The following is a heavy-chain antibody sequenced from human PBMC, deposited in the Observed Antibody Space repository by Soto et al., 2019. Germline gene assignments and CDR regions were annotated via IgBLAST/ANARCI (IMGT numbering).Heavy chain of an antibody. CDR1: GFTFSSYG. Sequence: QVQLVESGGGVVQPGRSLRLSCAASGFTFSSYGMHWVRQAPGKGLEWGAVIWYDGSNKYYADSVKGRFTISRDNYKNTLYLQMNSLRAEETAVYYCARDLTASYYFDYWGQGTLVTVSS. CDR3: ARDLTASYYFDY. V-gene: IGHV3-33*01. D-gene: IGHD6-6*01. J-gene: IGHJ4*02. CDR2: IWYDGSNK.